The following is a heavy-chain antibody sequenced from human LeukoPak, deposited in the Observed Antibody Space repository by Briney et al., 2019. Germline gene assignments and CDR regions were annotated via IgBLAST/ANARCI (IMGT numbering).Heavy chain of an antibody. D-gene: IGHD4-23*01. CDR2: IHYSGSA. Sequence: PSETLSLTCSVSGGSISTSSYYWGWIRQAPGKGLDWIGSIHYSGSAYYTPSLRSRATVSIEASKNQFSLRLTSVTAADTAVYYCAREKLGRFWFDPWGQGTLVTVSS. V-gene: IGHV4-39*07. CDR3: AREKLGRFWFDP. J-gene: IGHJ5*02. CDR1: GGSISTSSYY.